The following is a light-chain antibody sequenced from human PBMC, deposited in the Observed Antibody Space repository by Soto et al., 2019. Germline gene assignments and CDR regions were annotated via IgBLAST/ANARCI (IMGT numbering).Light chain of an antibody. CDR2: GAS. Sequence: EIVLTQSPGTLSLSPGERATLSFSVSQSVSSYSLAWYHQIPGQAPRLLIYGASTRATGIPARFSGSGSGTEFTLTINSLQSEDFAVYYCQQYNNWPRTFGQGTKVDIK. CDR1: QSVSSY. CDR3: QQYNNWPRT. V-gene: IGKV3-15*01. J-gene: IGKJ1*01.